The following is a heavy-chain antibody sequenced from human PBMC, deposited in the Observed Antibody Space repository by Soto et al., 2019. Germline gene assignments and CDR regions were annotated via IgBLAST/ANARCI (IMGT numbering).Heavy chain of an antibody. CDR2: MTSGGST. CDR1: GYSFNSYV. Sequence: GGSLRLSCAASGYSFNSYVMAWVRQAPGKGLEWVSAMTSGGSTYYPDSVKGRFTISRDSSENTLYLQMNSLRVEDTAVYYCAKASASSWPYYFDSWGHGTLVTVSS. J-gene: IGHJ4*01. V-gene: IGHV3-23*01. CDR3: AKASASSWPYYFDS. D-gene: IGHD6-13*01.